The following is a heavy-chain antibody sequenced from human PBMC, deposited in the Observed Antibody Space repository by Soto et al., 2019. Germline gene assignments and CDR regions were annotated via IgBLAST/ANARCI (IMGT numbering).Heavy chain of an antibody. Sequence: PGESLKISCKGSGYSFPTYWISWVRQMPGKGLEWMGRIDPSDSYTSYRPSFQGHVTISVDKSISTAYLQLSSLQASDTAMYYCARRTGLLYSDWGQGTLVTVSS. CDR1: GYSFPTYW. V-gene: IGHV5-10-1*01. J-gene: IGHJ4*02. CDR2: IDPSDSYT. CDR3: ARRTGLLYSD. D-gene: IGHD2-21*01.